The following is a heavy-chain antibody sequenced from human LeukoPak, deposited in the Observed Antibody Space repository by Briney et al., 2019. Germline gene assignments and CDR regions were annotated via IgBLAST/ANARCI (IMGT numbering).Heavy chain of an antibody. CDR3: ARGDYGGLGA. CDR2: IYHSGST. J-gene: IGHJ5*02. Sequence: KASETLSLTCAVSGGSLSGGFTWSWIRQPLGKGLEWIGFIYHSGSTYYNPSLKSRVTISIDTSKNQVSLNLTSVTAAGTAMYFCARGDYGGLGAWGQGILVTVSS. CDR1: GGSLSGGFT. D-gene: IGHD4-23*01. V-gene: IGHV4-30-2*01.